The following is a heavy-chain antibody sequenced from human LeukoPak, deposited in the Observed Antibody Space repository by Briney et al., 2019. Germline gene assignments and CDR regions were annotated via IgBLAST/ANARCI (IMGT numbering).Heavy chain of an antibody. J-gene: IGHJ4*02. CDR2: IYYSGST. CDR1: GGSISSSSYY. CDR3: ATGIAVAGSGYFDY. Sequence: SETLSLTCTVSGGSISSSSYYWGWIRQPPGKGLEWIGSIYYSGSTYYSPSLKSRVTISVDTSKNQFSLKLSSVTAADTAVYYCATGIAVAGSGYFDYWGQGTLVTVSS. V-gene: IGHV4-39*07. D-gene: IGHD6-19*01.